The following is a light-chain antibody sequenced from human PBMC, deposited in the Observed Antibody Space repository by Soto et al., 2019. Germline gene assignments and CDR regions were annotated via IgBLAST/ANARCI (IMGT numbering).Light chain of an antibody. J-gene: IGLJ3*02. CDR1: SSDVGAYNF. CDR3: SSFTRSNTAL. CDR2: DVS. Sequence: QSALTQPASVSGSPGQSITISCTGTSSDVGAYNFVSWYQHHPGKAPKLMIYDVSDRPSGVSNRFSGSKSGNTASLTISGLQAEDEAEYYCSSFTRSNTALFGGGTQLTVL. V-gene: IGLV2-14*03.